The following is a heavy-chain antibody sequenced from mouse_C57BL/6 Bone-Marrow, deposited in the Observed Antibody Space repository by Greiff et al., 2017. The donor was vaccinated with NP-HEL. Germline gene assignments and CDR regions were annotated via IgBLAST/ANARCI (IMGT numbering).Heavy chain of an antibody. V-gene: IGHV1-85*01. CDR1: GYTFTRYD. CDR3: ARWGAGEDYFDY. J-gene: IGHJ2*01. D-gene: IGHD4-1*01. CDR2: IYPRDGST. Sequence: QVQLQQSGPELVKPGASVKLSCKASGYTFTRYDINWVKQRPGQGLEWIGWIYPRDGSTQYNEKVKGKATLTVDTSSSTAYMELHSLTSEDSAVYFCARWGAGEDYFDYWGQGTTLTVSS.